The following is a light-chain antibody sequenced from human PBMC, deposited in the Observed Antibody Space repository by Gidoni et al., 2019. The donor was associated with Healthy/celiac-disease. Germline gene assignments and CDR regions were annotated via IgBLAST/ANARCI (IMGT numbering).Light chain of an antibody. Sequence: ELVLTQSPGTLSLSPGERATLSCRASQSVSSSYLAWYQQKPGQAPRLLIYGASSRATGIPDRLSGSGSGTDFTLTISRLEPEDFAVYYCQQYGSSPLVTFGQGTRLEIK. V-gene: IGKV3-20*01. CDR1: QSVSSSY. CDR3: QQYGSSPLVT. J-gene: IGKJ5*01. CDR2: GAS.